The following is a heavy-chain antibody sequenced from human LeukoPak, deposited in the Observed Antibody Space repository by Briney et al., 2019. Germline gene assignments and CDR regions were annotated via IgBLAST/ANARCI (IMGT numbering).Heavy chain of an antibody. Sequence: SETLSLACTVSGGSINVSSYHWGWVRLPPGKRLEWIASVHYTGTAYYNPSLKSRVTISVDTSKKQFSLKLSSVTAADTAVYYCVTYYFDSSGPKKNYWGQGTLVTVSS. CDR1: GGSINVSSYH. D-gene: IGHD3-22*01. V-gene: IGHV4-39*07. J-gene: IGHJ4*02. CDR3: VTYYFDSSGPKKNY. CDR2: VHYTGTA.